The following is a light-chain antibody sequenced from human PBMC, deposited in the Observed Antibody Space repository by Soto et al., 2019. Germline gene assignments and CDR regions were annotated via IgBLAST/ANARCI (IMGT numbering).Light chain of an antibody. CDR3: QQYGGSPRVT. Sequence: EIVLTQSPGTLSLSPGERATLSCRASQSVTSNYLAWYQQKPGQAPRLLIYGASSRATGIPDRFSGSGSGTDFTLTISRLEPDAFAVYYCQQYGGSPRVTFGGGTKVEIK. J-gene: IGKJ4*01. CDR1: QSVTSNY. V-gene: IGKV3-20*01. CDR2: GAS.